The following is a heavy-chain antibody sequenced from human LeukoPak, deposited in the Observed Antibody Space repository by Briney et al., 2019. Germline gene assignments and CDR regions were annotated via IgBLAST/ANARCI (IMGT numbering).Heavy chain of an antibody. CDR2: IYYSGST. V-gene: IGHV4-59*01. D-gene: IGHD5-24*01. Sequence: SETLSLTCTVSGGSISSYYWSWIRQPPGKGLEWIGYIYYSGSTNYNPSLKSRVTISVDTSKNQFSLKLSSVTAADTAVYYCARDRGRDGLNWGRGTLVTVSS. CDR3: ARDRGRDGLN. CDR1: GGSISSYY. J-gene: IGHJ2*01.